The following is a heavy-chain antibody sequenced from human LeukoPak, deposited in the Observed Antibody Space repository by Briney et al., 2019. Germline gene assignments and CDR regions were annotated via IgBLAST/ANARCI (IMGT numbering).Heavy chain of an antibody. V-gene: IGHV3-30*08. CDR3: ARARCSSTDCPPDY. CDR2: ISYDGENE. CDR1: AFTFNSFA. J-gene: IGHJ4*02. D-gene: IGHD2-2*01. Sequence: GGSLRLSCAASAFTFNSFAMHWVRLAPGEGIEWLAAISYDGENEFYADSVRGRFTISRDNSENTLHLQLDSLRAEDTAVFYCARARCSSTDCPPDYWGQGTLVTVSS.